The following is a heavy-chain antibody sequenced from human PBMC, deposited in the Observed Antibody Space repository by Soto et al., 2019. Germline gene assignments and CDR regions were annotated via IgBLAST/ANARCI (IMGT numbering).Heavy chain of an antibody. Sequence: PGGSLRLSCAASGFTFSSYAMHWVCQAPGKGLEWVAAISNDGSNKYYADSVKGRFTISRDNSKNTLYLQMNSLRAEDAAAYSCARSQGYRVESQLQYWGYFDSWGQGTLVTVSS. CDR2: ISNDGSNK. CDR1: GFTFSSYA. CDR3: ARSQGYRVESQLQYWGYFDS. D-gene: IGHD2-2*02. V-gene: IGHV3-30-3*01. J-gene: IGHJ4*02.